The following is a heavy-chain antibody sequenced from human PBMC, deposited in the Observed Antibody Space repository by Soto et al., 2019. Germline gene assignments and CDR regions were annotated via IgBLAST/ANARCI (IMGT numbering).Heavy chain of an antibody. CDR2: IHYNGNT. CDR1: GDSISAYS. D-gene: IGHD5-12*01. Sequence: PSETLSLTCTVSGDSISAYSWSLVRQPPGKGLEWIGNIHYNGNTKYNPSLKSRVTMSVDTSKNQFSLRLISVTAADTAIYFCAREGNLGRWLQPLDFWGQGTLVTVSS. J-gene: IGHJ4*02. V-gene: IGHV4-59*01. CDR3: AREGNLGRWLQPLDF.